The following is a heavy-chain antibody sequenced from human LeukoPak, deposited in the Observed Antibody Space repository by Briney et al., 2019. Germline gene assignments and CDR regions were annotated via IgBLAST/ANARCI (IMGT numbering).Heavy chain of an antibody. V-gene: IGHV3-53*01. CDR3: ARAKPKNMVRGLIMRRESRYYFDY. CDR2: IYSGGST. D-gene: IGHD3-10*01. Sequence: PGGTLRLSCAASGFTFRRYGMNWVRQAPGKGLEWVSVIYSGGSTYYADSVKGRFTISRDNSKSTLYIQMNSLRAEDTAVYYCARAKPKNMVRGLIMRRESRYYFDYWGQGTLVTVSS. CDR1: GFTFRRYG. J-gene: IGHJ4*02.